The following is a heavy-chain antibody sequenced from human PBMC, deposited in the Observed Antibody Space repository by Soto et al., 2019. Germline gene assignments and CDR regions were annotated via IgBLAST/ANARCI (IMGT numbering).Heavy chain of an antibody. V-gene: IGHV1-69*01. D-gene: IGHD2-2*01. CDR1: GGTFSSYA. CDR3: ARSQGSSTSLEIYYYYYYGMDV. J-gene: IGHJ6*02. CDR2: SIPISGTA. Sequence: QVQLVQSGAEVKKPGSSVKVSCKASGGTFSSYAISWVRQAPGQGLEWMGGSIPISGTANYEQKFQGRVTITADESTSSADMELSRLRSEDTAVYYCARSQGSSTSLEIYYYYYYGMDVWGQGTTVTVSS.